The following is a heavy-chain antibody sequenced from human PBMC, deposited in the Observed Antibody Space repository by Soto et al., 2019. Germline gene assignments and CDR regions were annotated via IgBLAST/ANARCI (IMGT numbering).Heavy chain of an antibody. D-gene: IGHD3-3*01. CDR2: TDPSDSFT. CDR3: ARGEGITTFGVYGFDV. CDR1: GYMFTSHW. V-gene: IGHV5-10-1*01. Sequence: VESLKISCKGSGYMFTSHWISCLLQMPGKVLEWMGRTDPSDSFTQYNPSFQGHVTISGDKSLSTAYLQWSSLKASDTAIYYCARGEGITTFGVYGFDVWGQGASVTVSS. J-gene: IGHJ6*02.